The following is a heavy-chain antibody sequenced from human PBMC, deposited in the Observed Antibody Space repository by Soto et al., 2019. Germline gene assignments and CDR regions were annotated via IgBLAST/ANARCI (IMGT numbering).Heavy chain of an antibody. V-gene: IGHV4-39*01. J-gene: IGHJ3*02. Sequence: QLQLQESGPGLVKPSETLSLTCTVSGGSISISGYYWVLIRQPPGKGLEWIASIYYSGSTYYNPYLKSRVTINGDTSKNQFSLKLSSVTAADTAVYYCARELGYCSGGNCYSLNAFDIWGQGTMVTVSS. CDR1: GGSISISGYY. CDR3: ARELGYCSGGNCYSLNAFDI. CDR2: IYYSGST. D-gene: IGHD2-15*01.